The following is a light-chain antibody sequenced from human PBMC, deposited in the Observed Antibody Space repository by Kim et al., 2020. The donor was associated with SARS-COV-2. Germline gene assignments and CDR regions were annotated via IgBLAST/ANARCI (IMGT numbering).Light chain of an antibody. J-gene: IGLJ3*02. CDR1: NSNIGSNA. CDR2: STN. Sequence: GQRVTISCSGGNSNIGSNAGKWYYHLPGTAPKLLIYSTNQRPSGVPDRFSGSKSGTAVSLVISGLQSEDEGDYYCESWDDSLNGVLFGGGTQLTVL. CDR3: ESWDDSLNGVL. V-gene: IGLV1-44*01.